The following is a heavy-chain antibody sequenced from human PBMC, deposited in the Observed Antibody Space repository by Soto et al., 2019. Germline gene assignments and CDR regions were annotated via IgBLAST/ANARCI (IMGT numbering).Heavy chain of an antibody. V-gene: IGHV1-69*13. D-gene: IGHD1-26*01. Sequence: ASVKVSCKASGGTFSSYAISWVRQAPGQGLEWMGGIIPIFGTANYAQKFQGRVTITADESMSTAYMELSSLRSEDTAVYYCATDSGSLVVDFDYWGQGTLVTVSS. CDR3: ATDSGSLVVDFDY. CDR1: GGTFSSYA. CDR2: IIPIFGTA. J-gene: IGHJ4*02.